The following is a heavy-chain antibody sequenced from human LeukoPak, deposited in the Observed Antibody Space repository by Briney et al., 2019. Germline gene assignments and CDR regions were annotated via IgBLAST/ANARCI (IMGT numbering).Heavy chain of an antibody. CDR2: ISAYNGNT. CDR1: GYTFTSYG. V-gene: IGHV1-18*01. D-gene: IGHD3-22*01. Sequence: ASVKVSCKASGYTFTSYGISWVRQAPGQGLEWMGWISAYNGNTNYAQKFQGRVTMTRDTSTSTAYMELSSLRSEDTAVYYCAGYYYDSSGYYYHFDYWGQGTLVTVSS. CDR3: AGYYYDSSGYYYHFDY. J-gene: IGHJ4*02.